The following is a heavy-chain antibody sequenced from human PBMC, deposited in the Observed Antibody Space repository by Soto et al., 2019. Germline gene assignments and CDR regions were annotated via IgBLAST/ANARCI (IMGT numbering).Heavy chain of an antibody. CDR2: IYYSGST. Sequence: SETLSLTCPLSRASISSTTSYWDWIRHPRGKGLEWIGSIYYSGSTYSNPSLKSRVTISVDTSKNQFSLKLSSVTAAVTAVYYCASFYQQLVPSLGYGMDVWGQGTTVT. CDR1: RASISSTTSY. V-gene: IGHV4-39*01. CDR3: ASFYQQLVPSLGYGMDV. J-gene: IGHJ6*02. D-gene: IGHD6-13*01.